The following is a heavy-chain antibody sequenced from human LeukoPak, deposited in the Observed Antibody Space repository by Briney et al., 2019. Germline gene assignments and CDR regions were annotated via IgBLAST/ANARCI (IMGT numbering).Heavy chain of an antibody. J-gene: IGHJ4*02. D-gene: IGHD6-13*01. CDR1: GFTFAGHG. CDR3: AKDSSDSWLPDY. CDR2: ISERGDNT. Sequence: GGPLRLSCAVSGFTFAGHGMSWVRQAPGKGLEWVSGISERGDNTYYADSVKGRFTVSRDNSKNTLYLQMNSLRADDTAVYFCAKDSSDSWLPDYWGQGTLVIVSS. V-gene: IGHV3-23*01.